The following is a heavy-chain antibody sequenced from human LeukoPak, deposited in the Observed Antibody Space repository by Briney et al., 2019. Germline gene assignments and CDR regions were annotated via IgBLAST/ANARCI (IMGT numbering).Heavy chain of an antibody. J-gene: IGHJ4*02. V-gene: IGHV3-7*01. D-gene: IGHD6-6*01. CDR2: IKQDGSDK. CDR1: GFTFSGYW. Sequence: GGSLRLSCAVSGFTFSGYWMSWVRQAPGKGLECVANIKQDGSDKYYVDSVKGRFTISRDNAKNSLYLQMNSLRAEDTAVYYCARVYHSSSGRAIDYWGQGTLVTVSS. CDR3: ARVYHSSSGRAIDY.